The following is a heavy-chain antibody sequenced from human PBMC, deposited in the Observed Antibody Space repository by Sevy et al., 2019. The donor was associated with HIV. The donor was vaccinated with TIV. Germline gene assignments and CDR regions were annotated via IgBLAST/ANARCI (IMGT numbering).Heavy chain of an antibody. CDR2: ISSSSSYI. CDR1: GFTFSSYS. D-gene: IGHD3-22*01. CDR3: ARDRYYYDKPAFDI. J-gene: IGHJ3*02. V-gene: IGHV3-21*01. Sequence: GGSLRLSCAASGFTFSSYSMNWVRQAPGKGLEWVSSISSSSSYIYYADSVKGRFTISRDNARKSLYLQMNSLRAEDTAVYYCARDRYYYDKPAFDIWGQGTMVTVSS.